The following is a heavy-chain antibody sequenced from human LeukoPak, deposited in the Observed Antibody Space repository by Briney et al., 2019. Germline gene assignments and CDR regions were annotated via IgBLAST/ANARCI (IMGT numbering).Heavy chain of an antibody. D-gene: IGHD1-1*01. CDR1: GYTFSNYA. CDR2: INTGSGNT. V-gene: IGHV1-3*04. CDR3: ARDPTRRRIDY. Sequence: ASVKVSCKASGYTFSNYAIHWVRQAPGQSLEWMGWINTGSGNTKYSQKFQDRVTITRDTSASTVYMELSSLRSEDTAVYYCARDPTRRRIDYWGQGTLVTVSS. J-gene: IGHJ4*02.